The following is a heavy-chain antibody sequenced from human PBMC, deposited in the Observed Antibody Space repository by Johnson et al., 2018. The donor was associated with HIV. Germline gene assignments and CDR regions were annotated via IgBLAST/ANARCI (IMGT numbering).Heavy chain of an antibody. Sequence: VQLVESGGGLVQPGGSLRLSCAASGFNFSNYAMTWVRQAPGKGLEWVSSISGSGGSTYYADSVKGRFTISRDNSRNTLYLQMNSLRAEDTAVYHCARKADAIDIWGQGTMVTVSS. CDR1: GFNFSNYA. CDR3: ARKADAIDI. V-gene: IGHV3-23*04. CDR2: ISGSGGST. J-gene: IGHJ3*02.